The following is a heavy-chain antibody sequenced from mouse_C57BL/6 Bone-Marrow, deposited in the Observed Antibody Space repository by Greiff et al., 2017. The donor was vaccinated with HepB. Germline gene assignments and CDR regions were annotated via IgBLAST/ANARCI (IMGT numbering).Heavy chain of an antibody. CDR3: ATGSYGGY. Sequence: QVQLQQSGAELVRPGASVKLSCKASGYTFTDYYINWVKQRPGQGLEWIARIYPGSGNTYYNEKFKGKATLTAEKSSSTAYMQLSSLTSEDSAVYFCATGSYGGYWGQGTTLTVSS. CDR1: GYTFTDYY. CDR2: IYPGSGNT. D-gene: IGHD1-1*02. V-gene: IGHV1-76*01. J-gene: IGHJ2*01.